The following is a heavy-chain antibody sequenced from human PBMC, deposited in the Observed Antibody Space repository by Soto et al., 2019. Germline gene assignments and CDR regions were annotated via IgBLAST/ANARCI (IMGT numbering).Heavy chain of an antibody. J-gene: IGHJ4*02. CDR3: AREASVLIPAAQPSRFDS. Sequence: RASVKVSCKGFGYSFMKYGINWVRQAPGQGLEWVGWISPYSGYTHSAQKFHGRLTLTTDTAASTAYMELRILRSADTALYYCAREASVLIPAAQPSRFDSCGQGTLVTVSS. CDR1: GYSFMKYG. D-gene: IGHD2-2*01. CDR2: ISPYSGYT. V-gene: IGHV1-18*01.